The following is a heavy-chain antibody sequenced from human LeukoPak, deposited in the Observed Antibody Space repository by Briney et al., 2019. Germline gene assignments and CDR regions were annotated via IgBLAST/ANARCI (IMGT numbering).Heavy chain of an antibody. CDR1: GGTFSSYA. Sequence: ASVKVSCKASGGTFSSYAISWVRQDPGQGLEWMGLINPSGGSTRYAQKFQGRVTMTRDMSTSTVYMELSSLRSEDTAVYYCAKGISPYYYYYYMDVWGKGTTVTISS. CDR3: AKGISPYYYYYYMDV. D-gene: IGHD2/OR15-2a*01. CDR2: INPSGGST. V-gene: IGHV1-46*01. J-gene: IGHJ6*03.